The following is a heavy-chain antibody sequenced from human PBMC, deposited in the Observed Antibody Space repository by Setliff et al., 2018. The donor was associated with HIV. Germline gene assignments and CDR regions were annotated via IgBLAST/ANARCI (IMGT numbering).Heavy chain of an antibody. CDR2: TVVGSGNT. V-gene: IGHV1-58*01. CDR3: AAEVKGILWFGGDAFDI. D-gene: IGHD3-10*01. J-gene: IGHJ3*02. Sequence: SVKVSCKASGFTFTSSAVQWVRQARGQRLEWIGWTVVGSGNTNYAQKFQERVTITRDMSTSTAYMELSSLRSEDTAVYYCAAEVKGILWFGGDAFDIWGQGTMVTVSS. CDR1: GFTFTSSA.